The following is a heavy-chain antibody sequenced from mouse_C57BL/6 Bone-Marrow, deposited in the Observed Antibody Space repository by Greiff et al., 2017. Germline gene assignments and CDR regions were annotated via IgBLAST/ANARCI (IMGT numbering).Heavy chain of an antibody. V-gene: IGHV1-5*01. CDR1: GYTFTSYW. Sequence: EVQLQQSGTVLARPGASVKMSCKTSGYTFTSYWMHWVKQRPGQGLEWIGAIYPGNSDPSSNQKFKGKANLTAVTSASTAYMELSSLTNEDSAVYYCTRRGNYYGSPAWFAYWGQGTLVTVSA. D-gene: IGHD1-1*01. CDR2: IYPGNSDP. CDR3: TRRGNYYGSPAWFAY. J-gene: IGHJ3*01.